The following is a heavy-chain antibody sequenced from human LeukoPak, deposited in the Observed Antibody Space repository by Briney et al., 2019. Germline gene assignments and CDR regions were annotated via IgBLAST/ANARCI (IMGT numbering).Heavy chain of an antibody. CDR1: GGSFSGYY. CDR2: INHSGST. V-gene: IGHV4-34*01. J-gene: IGHJ6*02. CDR3: ARSVRDFHDSSDYLYYYYYGMDV. Sequence: KPSETLSLTCAVYGGSFSGYYWSWIRQPPGKGLEWIGEINHSGSTNYNPSLKSRVTISLDTSKNQFSLQLSSVTAADRAVYYCARSVRDFHDSSDYLYYYYYGMDVWGQGTTVTVSS. D-gene: IGHD3-22*01.